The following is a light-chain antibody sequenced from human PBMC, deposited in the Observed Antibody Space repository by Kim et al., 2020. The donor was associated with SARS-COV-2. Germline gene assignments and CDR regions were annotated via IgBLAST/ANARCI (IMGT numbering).Light chain of an antibody. V-gene: IGLV3-25*03. J-gene: IGLJ1*01. CDR3: LSADNSGTYV. Sequence: VSPGQTARITCSGNALPNQYAYWYQQKSGQAPVLVIYKDTERPSGIPERFSGSSSGTTVTLTISGVQAEDEADYYCLSADNSGTYVFGTGTKVTVL. CDR2: KDT. CDR1: ALPNQY.